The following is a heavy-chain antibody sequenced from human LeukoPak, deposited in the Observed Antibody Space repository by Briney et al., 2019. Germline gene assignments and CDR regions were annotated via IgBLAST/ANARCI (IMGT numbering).Heavy chain of an antibody. D-gene: IGHD2-2*02. CDR2: ISSSSSYI. Sequence: GGSLRLSCAASGFTFSSYSVNWVRQAPGKGLEWVSSISSSSSYIYYADSVKGRFTISRDNAKNSLYLQMNSLRAEDTAVYYCARGCSSTSCYKGYYYYYMDVWGKGTTVTVSS. CDR3: ARGCSSTSCYKGYYYYYMDV. J-gene: IGHJ6*03. V-gene: IGHV3-21*01. CDR1: GFTFSSYS.